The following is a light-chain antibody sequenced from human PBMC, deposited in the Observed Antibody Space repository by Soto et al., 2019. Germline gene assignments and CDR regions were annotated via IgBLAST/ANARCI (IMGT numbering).Light chain of an antibody. CDR2: CPF. J-gene: IGKJ5*01. V-gene: IGKV3-15*01. Sequence: EIVMTQSPATLTVSPVERTTLSCRATQSSGTNLAWYQQEPGQAPRHLIHCPFTRSTSIPARFSGSGSGTKVTPIISSLQSEDFAVVYCQQYNQWSITFGQGTRLEIK. CDR1: QSSGTN. CDR3: QQYNQWSIT.